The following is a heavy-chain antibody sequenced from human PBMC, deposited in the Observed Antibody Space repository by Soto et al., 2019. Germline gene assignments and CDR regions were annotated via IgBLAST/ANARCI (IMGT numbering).Heavy chain of an antibody. V-gene: IGHV3-13*01. Sequence: GGSLRLSCAASGFTFSSYDMHWVRQATGKGLEWVSAIGTAGDTYYPGSVKGRFTISRENAKNSLYLQMNSLRAGDTAVYYCARAAPGLYYFDYWGQGTLVTVS. D-gene: IGHD6-25*01. CDR3: ARAAPGLYYFDY. J-gene: IGHJ4*02. CDR1: GFTFSSYD. CDR2: IGTAGDT.